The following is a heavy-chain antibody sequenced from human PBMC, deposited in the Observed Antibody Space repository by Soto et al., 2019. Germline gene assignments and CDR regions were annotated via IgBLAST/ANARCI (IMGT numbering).Heavy chain of an antibody. V-gene: IGHV3-53*01. Sequence: EVQLVESGGGLIQPGGSLRLSCAASGFTVSSNYMSWVRQAPGKGLEWVSVIYSGGSTYYADSVKGRFTISRDNSKNTLYLQMDCLRAEAPAVYYCGSKQLGADDDAFDIWGQGTMVTVSS. J-gene: IGHJ3*02. CDR3: GSKQLGADDDAFDI. CDR2: IYSGGST. CDR1: GFTVSSNY. D-gene: IGHD1-26*01.